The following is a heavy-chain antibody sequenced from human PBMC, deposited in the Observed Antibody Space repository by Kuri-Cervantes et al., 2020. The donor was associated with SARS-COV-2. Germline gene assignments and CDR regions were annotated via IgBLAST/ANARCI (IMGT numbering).Heavy chain of an antibody. Sequence: ASVKVSCKASGYTFTSYGISWVRQAPGQGLEWMGWISAYSGNTNYAQKLQGRVTMTTDTYTSTAYMELRSLRSDDTAVYYCAREAWEDYYYYYYMDVWGKGTTVTVSS. D-gene: IGHD1-26*01. V-gene: IGHV1-18*01. CDR3: AREAWEDYYYYYYMDV. J-gene: IGHJ6*03. CDR2: ISAYSGNT. CDR1: GYTFTSYG.